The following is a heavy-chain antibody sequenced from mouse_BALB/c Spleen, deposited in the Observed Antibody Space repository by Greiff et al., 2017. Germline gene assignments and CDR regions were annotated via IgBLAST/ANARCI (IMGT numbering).Heavy chain of an antibody. CDR1: GFSLTSYG. V-gene: IGHV2-2*02. CDR3: ARNEGGTWFAY. J-gene: IGHJ3*01. Sequence: VQLQQSGPGLVQPSQSLSITCTVSGFSLTSYGVHWVRQSPGKGLEWLGVIWSGGSTDYNAAFISRLSISKDNSKSQVFFKMNSLQANDTAIYYCARNEGGTWFAYWGQGTLVTVSA. CDR2: IWSGGST.